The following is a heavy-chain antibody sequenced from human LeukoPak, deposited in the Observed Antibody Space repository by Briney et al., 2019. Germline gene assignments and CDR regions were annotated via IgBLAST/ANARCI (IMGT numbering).Heavy chain of an antibody. Sequence: GGSLRLSCAASGFAFNTYSLHWVRQAPDTGLEWMAGISSDGSKTYYTHSVQDRFTISRDNSKNTLYLQMNSLRAEDTAVYYCARDLIVINFAWHHWYFDLWGRGTLVTVSS. J-gene: IGHJ2*01. V-gene: IGHV3-30*10. CDR2: ISSDGSKT. CDR1: GFAFNTYS. CDR3: ARDLIVINFAWHHWYFDL. D-gene: IGHD3-9*01.